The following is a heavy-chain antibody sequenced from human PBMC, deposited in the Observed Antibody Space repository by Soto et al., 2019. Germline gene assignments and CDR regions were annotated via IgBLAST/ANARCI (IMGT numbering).Heavy chain of an antibody. CDR2: VYFSATT. CDR3: ARHGLSSSGWSAAGFDY. D-gene: IGHD6-19*01. CDR1: GGSISSSTYY. V-gene: IGHV4-39*01. J-gene: IGHJ4*02. Sequence: SETLSLTCTASGGSISSSTYYWGWIRQPPGKGLEWIGSVYFSATTYYNPSLKSRLTFSEDTSKNLFSLKLSSVTAADTAVYYCARHGLSSSGWSAAGFDYWGQGALVTVSS.